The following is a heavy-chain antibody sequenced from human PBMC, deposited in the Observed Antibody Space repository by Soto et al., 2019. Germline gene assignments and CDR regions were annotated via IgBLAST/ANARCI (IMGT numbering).Heavy chain of an antibody. CDR2: ISSSSSYI. CDR3: ARPTRAGFDY. CDR1: GFTFSSYA. D-gene: IGHD6-13*01. Sequence: GGSLRLSCAASGFTFSSYAMSWVRQAPGKGLEWVSSISSSSSYIYYADSVKGRFTISRDNAKNSLYLQMNSLRAEDTAVYYCARPTRAGFDYWGQGTLVTVSS. J-gene: IGHJ4*02. V-gene: IGHV3-21*01.